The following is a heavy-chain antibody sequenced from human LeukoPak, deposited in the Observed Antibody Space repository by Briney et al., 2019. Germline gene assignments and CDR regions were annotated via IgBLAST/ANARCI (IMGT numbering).Heavy chain of an antibody. J-gene: IGHJ3*02. CDR1: GFTFSSYW. CDR2: IKLDGSEE. CDR3: ARDTSPAIAATGYDAFDI. V-gene: IGHV3-7*01. D-gene: IGHD6-13*01. Sequence: GGSLRLSCAASGFTFSSYWMNWVRQAPGKGLEWVANIKLDGSEEHYVDSVKGRFTISRDNAKNSLYLQMNSLRVEDTAVYYRARDTSPAIAATGYDAFDIWGQGTMVIVSS.